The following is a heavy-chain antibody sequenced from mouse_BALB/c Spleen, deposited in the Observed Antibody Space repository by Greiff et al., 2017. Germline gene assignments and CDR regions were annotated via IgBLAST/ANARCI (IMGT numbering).Heavy chain of an antibody. Sequence: VQLKESGPGLVKPSQSLSLTCSVTGYSITSGYYWNWIRQFPGNKLEWMGYISYDGSNNYNPSLKNRISITRDTSKNQFFLKLNSVTTEDTATYYCARAEVTAMDYWGQGTSVTVSS. CDR3: ARAEVTAMDY. CDR2: ISYDGSN. V-gene: IGHV3-6*02. J-gene: IGHJ4*01. D-gene: IGHD2-13*01. CDR1: GYSITSGYY.